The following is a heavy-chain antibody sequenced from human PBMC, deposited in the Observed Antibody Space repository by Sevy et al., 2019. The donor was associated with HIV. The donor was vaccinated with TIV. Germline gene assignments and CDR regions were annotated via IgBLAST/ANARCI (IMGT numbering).Heavy chain of an antibody. Sequence: GGSLRLSCAASGFPFSNYAMSWVRQAPGKGLEWVSTLIGGGSRTYYADSVTGRFIISRDNSRNNLYMQMNSLRAEDTAIYYCAKRRVQSGLSGGGANYGMDVCGRGTTVTVSS. D-gene: IGHD2-8*02. CDR3: AKRRVQSGLSGGGANYGMDV. CDR2: LIGGGSRT. J-gene: IGHJ6*02. CDR1: GFPFSNYA. V-gene: IGHV3-23*01.